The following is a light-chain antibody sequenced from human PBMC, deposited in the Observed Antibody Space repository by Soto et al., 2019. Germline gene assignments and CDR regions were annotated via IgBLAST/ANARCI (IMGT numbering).Light chain of an antibody. J-gene: IGKJ2*01. CDR1: QSVSSSY. Sequence: EIVLTQSPGTLSLSPGERATLSCRASQSVSSSYLAWYQQKSGQAPRRLIYGASSRATGIPDRFSGSGSGTDFSLTISRLEPEDFAVYYCQEYGSSPPMYTFGQGTKLEIK. V-gene: IGKV3-20*01. CDR2: GAS. CDR3: QEYGSSPPMYT.